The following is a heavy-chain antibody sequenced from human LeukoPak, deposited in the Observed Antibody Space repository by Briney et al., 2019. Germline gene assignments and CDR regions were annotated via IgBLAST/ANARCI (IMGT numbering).Heavy chain of an antibody. CDR2: IYYSGST. V-gene: IGHV4-59*01. CDR3: ARGVDTAYGS. D-gene: IGHD5-18*01. J-gene: IGHJ5*02. Sequence: SSETLSLTCTVSGGSISSYYWSWIRQPPGKGLEWIGYIYYSGSTNYNPSLKSRVTISVDTSKNQFSLKLSSVTAADTAVYYCARGVDTAYGSWGQGTLVTVSS. CDR1: GGSISSYY.